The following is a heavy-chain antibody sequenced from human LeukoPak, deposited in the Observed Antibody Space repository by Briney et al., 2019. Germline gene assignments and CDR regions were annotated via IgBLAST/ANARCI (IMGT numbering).Heavy chain of an antibody. CDR2: IYHSGST. V-gene: IGHV4-38-2*01. CDR3: ARTYYDFWSGYFDY. J-gene: IGHJ4*02. D-gene: IGHD3-3*01. Sequence: PSETLSLTCAVSGYSISSGYYWGWIRQPPGKGLEWIGSIYHSGSTYYNPSLKSRVTISVDTSKNQFSLKLSSVTAADTAVYYCARTYYDFWSGYFDYWGQGTLATVSS. CDR1: GYSISSGYY.